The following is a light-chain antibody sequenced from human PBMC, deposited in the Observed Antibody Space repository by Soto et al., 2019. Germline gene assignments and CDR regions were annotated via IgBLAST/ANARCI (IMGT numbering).Light chain of an antibody. Sequence: QSALAQSASVSGSPGQSITISCTGTGSDIAGYNYVSWFQQHPGKAPKLMMYQVTIRPSGVSNRFSGAKSGNTASLTISGLQAEDEAEYYCSSFTSTTSLYVFGTGTKV. J-gene: IGLJ1*01. V-gene: IGLV2-14*01. CDR2: QVT. CDR1: GSDIAGYNY. CDR3: SSFTSTTSLYV.